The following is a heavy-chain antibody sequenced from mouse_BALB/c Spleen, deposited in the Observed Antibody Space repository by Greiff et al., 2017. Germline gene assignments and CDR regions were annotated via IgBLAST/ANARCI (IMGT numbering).Heavy chain of an antibody. V-gene: IGHV5-4*02. J-gene: IGHJ4*01. CDR3: ARDYGSSYEVDY. CDR1: GFTFSDYY. CDR2: ISDGGSYT. Sequence: EVQLQESGGGLVKPGGSLKLSCAASGFTFSDYYMYWVRQTPEKRLEWVATISDGGSYTYYPDSVKGRFTISRDNAKNNLYLQMSSLKSEDTAMYYCARDYGSSYEVDYWGQGTSVTVSS. D-gene: IGHD1-1*01.